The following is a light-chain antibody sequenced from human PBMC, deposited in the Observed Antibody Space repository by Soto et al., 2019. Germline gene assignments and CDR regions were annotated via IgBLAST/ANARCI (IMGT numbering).Light chain of an antibody. Sequence: EIVLTQSPATLSLSPGDTATLSCRASHSVSTYLAWYQQKPGQAPRLFIYDVSKRATGIPARFSGSGSGTDFTLSISSLYPEDFAVYYCQQRSSWPYTFGQGTKLEI. CDR3: QQRSSWPYT. J-gene: IGKJ2*01. CDR1: HSVSTY. CDR2: DVS. V-gene: IGKV3-11*01.